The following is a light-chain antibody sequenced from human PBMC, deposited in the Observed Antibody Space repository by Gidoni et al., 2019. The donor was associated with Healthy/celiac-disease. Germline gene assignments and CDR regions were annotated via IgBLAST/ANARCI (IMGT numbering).Light chain of an antibody. CDR1: QSISSW. V-gene: IGKV1-5*03. Sequence: DIQMTQSPSTLSASVGDRVTITCLASQSISSWLAWYQQKPGKAPKLLIYKASSLESGVPSRFSGSGSGTEFTLTSSSLQPDDFATYYCQQYNSYLITFXXXTRLEIK. J-gene: IGKJ5*01. CDR3: QQYNSYLIT. CDR2: KAS.